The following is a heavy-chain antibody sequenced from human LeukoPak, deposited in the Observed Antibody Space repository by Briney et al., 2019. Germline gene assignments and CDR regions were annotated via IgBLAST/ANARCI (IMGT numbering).Heavy chain of an antibody. D-gene: IGHD2-15*01. CDR1: GYTFTSYA. Sequence: GASVKVSCKASGYTFTSYAMHWVRQAPGHRLEWMGWINAGNGNTKYSLKFQGRVTITRDTSASTAYMELSSLRSEDTAVYYCARELSSAAICSGGSCYFPAAPDYWGQGTLVTVSS. CDR3: ARELSSAAICSGGSCYFPAAPDY. J-gene: IGHJ4*02. V-gene: IGHV1-3*01. CDR2: INAGNGNT.